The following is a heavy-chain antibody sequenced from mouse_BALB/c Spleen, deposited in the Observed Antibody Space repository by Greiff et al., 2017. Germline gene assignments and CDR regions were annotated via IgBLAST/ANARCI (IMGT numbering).Heavy chain of an antibody. CDR1: GYTFTNYW. Sequence: VQLQQSGAELVRPGTSVKISCKASGYTFTNYWLGWVKQRPGHGLEWIGDIYPGGGYTNYNEKFKGKATLTADTSSSTAYMQLSSLTSEDSAVYFCARSTNYYGSFDYWGQGTTLTVSS. V-gene: IGHV1-63*02. J-gene: IGHJ2*01. D-gene: IGHD1-1*01. CDR3: ARSTNYYGSFDY. CDR2: IYPGGGYT.